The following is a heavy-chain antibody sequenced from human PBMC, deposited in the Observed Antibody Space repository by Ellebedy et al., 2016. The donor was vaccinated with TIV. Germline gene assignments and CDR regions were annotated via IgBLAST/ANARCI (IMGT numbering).Heavy chain of an antibody. Sequence: SETLSLTCAVSEDYISGSHWWSWVRQPPGKGLEWIGEIYHTGSANYNPSLKSRVTISVDNSKNQFSLILTSVTAADTAIYYCASLPDYRVGFVDAPMVWGRWGQGTLVTVSS. D-gene: IGHD3-10*01. V-gene: IGHV4-4*02. CDR3: ASLPDYRVGFVDAPMVWGR. J-gene: IGHJ4*02. CDR1: EDYISGSHW. CDR2: IYHTGSA.